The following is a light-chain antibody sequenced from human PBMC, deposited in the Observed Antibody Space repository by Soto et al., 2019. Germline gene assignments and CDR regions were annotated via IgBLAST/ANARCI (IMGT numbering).Light chain of an antibody. Sequence: QSALTQPASVSGSPGQSITISSTGTSSDVGGYNYVSWYQQHPGKAPKLMIYDVSNRPSGVSNRFSGSKSGNTASLTISGLQAEDEADYYCSSYTSSSTLVFGTGTKV. CDR2: DVS. CDR1: SSDVGGYNY. J-gene: IGLJ1*01. V-gene: IGLV2-14*01. CDR3: SSYTSSSTLV.